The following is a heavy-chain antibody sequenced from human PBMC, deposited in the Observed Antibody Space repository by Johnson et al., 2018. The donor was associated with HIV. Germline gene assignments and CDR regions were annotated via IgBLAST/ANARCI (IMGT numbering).Heavy chain of an antibody. Sequence: VQLVESGGGVVRPGGSLRLSCAASGFTFDDYGMNWVRQAPGKGLEYVSAISGNGGSTYYANSVKGRFTISRDNSKNTLYLQMGSLRAEDMGVYYCARLRSPDAFDIWGQGTMVTVSS. J-gene: IGHJ3*02. V-gene: IGHV3-64*01. D-gene: IGHD2-15*01. CDR1: GFTFDDYG. CDR2: ISGNGGST. CDR3: ARLRSPDAFDI.